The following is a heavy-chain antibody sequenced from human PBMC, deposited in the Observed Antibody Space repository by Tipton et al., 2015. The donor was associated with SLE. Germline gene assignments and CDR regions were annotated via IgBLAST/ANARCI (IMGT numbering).Heavy chain of an antibody. D-gene: IGHD6-25*01. J-gene: IGHJ4*02. CDR1: GFTFTSFA. CDR2: ISGSGGGR. V-gene: IGHV3-23*01. CDR3: AREPSSEAFDY. Sequence: SLRLSCAASGFTFTSFAMNWVRQAPGKGLEWVSSISGSGGGRYYADSVKGRFTISRDTSKNTLYLQMNSLRAEDTAVYYCAREPSSEAFDYWGQGTLVTVSS.